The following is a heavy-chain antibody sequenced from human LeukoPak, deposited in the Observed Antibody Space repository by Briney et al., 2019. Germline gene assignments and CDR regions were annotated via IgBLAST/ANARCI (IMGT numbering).Heavy chain of an antibody. CDR3: ARVWDYYYYMDV. V-gene: IGHV4-39*01. D-gene: IGHD3-16*01. CDR1: GDSIGSSSYY. CDR2: IYYSGST. J-gene: IGHJ6*03. Sequence: SETLSLTCTVSGDSIGSSSYYWGWIRQPPGKGLEWIGSIYYSGSTYYNPSLKSRVTISVDTSKNQFSLKLNSVTAADTAVYYCARVWDYYYYMDVWGKGTTVTVSS.